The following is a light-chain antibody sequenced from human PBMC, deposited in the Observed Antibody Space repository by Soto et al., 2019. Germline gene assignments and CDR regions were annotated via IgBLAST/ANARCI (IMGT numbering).Light chain of an antibody. CDR1: ISDVGGYNY. CDR2: EVS. J-gene: IGLJ1*01. V-gene: IGLV2-14*01. Sequence: QSALTQPASVSGSPGQSITISCTGPISDVGGYNYVSWYQQHPGNAPKLMIYEVSNRPSGVSDRFSGSKSGNTASLTISGLQAEDEADYYCSSYTSSSLYVFGSGTKVTVL. CDR3: SSYTSSSLYV.